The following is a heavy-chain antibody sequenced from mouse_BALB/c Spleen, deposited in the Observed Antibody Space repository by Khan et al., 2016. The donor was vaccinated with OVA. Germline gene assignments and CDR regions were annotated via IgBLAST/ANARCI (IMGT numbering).Heavy chain of an antibody. D-gene: IGHD2-1*01. CDR1: GFNIKDYY. CDR2: IDPENGNT. CDR3: ARRGYGNYWFAY. J-gene: IGHJ3*01. V-gene: IGHV14-1*02. Sequence: EVQLKQSGAELVRPGALVELSCKASGFNIKDYYMLWVKQRPEQGLEWIGWIDPENGNTIYDPKFQGKASITADTSSNTAYLQLSSLTSEDTAVYYCARRGYGNYWFAYWGQGTLVTVSA.